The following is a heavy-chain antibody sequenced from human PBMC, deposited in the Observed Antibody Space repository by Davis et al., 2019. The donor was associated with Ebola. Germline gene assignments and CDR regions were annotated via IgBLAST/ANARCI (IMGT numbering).Heavy chain of an antibody. J-gene: IGHJ6*02. V-gene: IGHV3-23*01. CDR3: AREDIVVVPAAILDYYYGMDV. CDR1: GFTFSSYA. Sequence: PGGSLRLSCAASGFTFSSYAMSWVRQAPGKGLEWVSAISGSGGSTYYADSVKGRFTISRDNSKNTLYLQMNSLRAEDTAVYYCAREDIVVVPAAILDYYYGMDVWGQGTTVTVSS. D-gene: IGHD2-2*02. CDR2: ISGSGGST.